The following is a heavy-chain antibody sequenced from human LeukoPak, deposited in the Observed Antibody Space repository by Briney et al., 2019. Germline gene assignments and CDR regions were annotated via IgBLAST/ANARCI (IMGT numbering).Heavy chain of an antibody. Sequence: SGGSLRLSCAASGYTFSSYSMNWVRQAPGKGLEWVSSISSSSSYIYYADSVKGRFTISRDNAKNSLYLQMNSLRAEDTAVYYCARDGSVATPFDYWGQGTLVTVSS. J-gene: IGHJ4*02. CDR1: GYTFSSYS. CDR3: ARDGSVATPFDY. V-gene: IGHV3-21*01. CDR2: ISSSSSYI. D-gene: IGHD2-15*01.